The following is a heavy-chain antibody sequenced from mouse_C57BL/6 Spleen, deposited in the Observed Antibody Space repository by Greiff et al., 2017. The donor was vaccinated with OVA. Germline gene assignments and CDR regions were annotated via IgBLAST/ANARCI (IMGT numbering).Heavy chain of an antibody. V-gene: IGHV1-62-2*01. Sequence: QVQLQQSGAELVKPGASVKLSCKASGYTFTEYTIHWVKQRSGQGLAWIGWFYPGSGSIKYNEKFTDKATLTADKSSSTVYMELSRLTSEDSAVDCCARHEEGTTTVVAPFDYWGQGTTLTVSS. CDR2: FYPGSGSI. J-gene: IGHJ2*01. CDR3: ARHEEGTTTVVAPFDY. D-gene: IGHD1-1*01. CDR1: GYTFTEYT.